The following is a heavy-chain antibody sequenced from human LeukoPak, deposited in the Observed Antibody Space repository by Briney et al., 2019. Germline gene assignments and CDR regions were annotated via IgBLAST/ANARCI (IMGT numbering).Heavy chain of an antibody. CDR1: GFTFSSYS. D-gene: IGHD3-10*01. Sequence: PGGSPRLSCAASGFTFSSYSMNWVRQAPGKGLEWVSSISSSSSYIYYADSVKGRFTISRDNSKNTLYLQMNSLRAEDTAVYYCAKGPKWFGELLRYYFDYWGQGTLVTVSS. J-gene: IGHJ4*02. CDR2: ISSSSSYI. V-gene: IGHV3-21*04. CDR3: AKGPKWFGELLRYYFDY.